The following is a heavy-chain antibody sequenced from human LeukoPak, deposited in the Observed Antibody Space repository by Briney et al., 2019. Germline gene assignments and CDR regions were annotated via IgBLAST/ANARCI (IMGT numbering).Heavy chain of an antibody. D-gene: IGHD5-12*01. V-gene: IGHV4-34*01. Sequence: SETLSLTCAVYGGSFSGYYWSWIRQPPGKGLEWIGEINHSGSTNYNPSLKSRVTISVDTSKNQFSLKLSSVTAADTAVYYCARGGFGYSGYDGDSFDYWGQGTLVTVSS. CDR1: GGSFSGYY. J-gene: IGHJ4*02. CDR3: ARGGFGYSGYDGDSFDY. CDR2: INHSGST.